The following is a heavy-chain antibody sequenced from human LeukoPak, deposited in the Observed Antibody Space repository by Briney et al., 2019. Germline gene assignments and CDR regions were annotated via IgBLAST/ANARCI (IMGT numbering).Heavy chain of an antibody. CDR3: AKALDYYDTSGYYSDY. J-gene: IGHJ4*02. Sequence: GGSLRLSCAASGFTFSSYAMSWVRQAPGKGVEWVSAISGSGGSTYYADSVKGRFTISRDNSKNTLYLQMSSLRAEDTAVYFCAKALDYYDTSGYYSDYWGQGTLVTVSS. CDR2: ISGSGGST. D-gene: IGHD3-22*01. CDR1: GFTFSSYA. V-gene: IGHV3-23*01.